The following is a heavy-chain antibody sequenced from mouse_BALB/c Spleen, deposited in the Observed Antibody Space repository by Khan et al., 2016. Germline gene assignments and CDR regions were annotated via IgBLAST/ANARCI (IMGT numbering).Heavy chain of an antibody. V-gene: IGHV9-3-1*01. D-gene: IGHD1-1*01. CDR3: ARYRYYYGSSKYFDV. CDR1: GYTFTNYG. Sequence: QIQLVQSGPELKKPGETVKISCKASGYTFTNYGMNWVKQAPGKDLKWMGWINTYTGEPTYADDFKGRFAFSLATSASTAYLQINNLINEDTATYFCARYRYYYGSSKYFDVWGAGTTVTVSS. CDR2: INTYTGEP. J-gene: IGHJ1*01.